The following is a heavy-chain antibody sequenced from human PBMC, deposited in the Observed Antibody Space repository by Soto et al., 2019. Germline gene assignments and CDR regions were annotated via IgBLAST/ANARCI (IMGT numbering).Heavy chain of an antibody. D-gene: IGHD5-18*01. V-gene: IGHV3-21*01. CDR3: ARKDTAMDSYYFDY. J-gene: IGHJ4*02. CDR2: ISSSSSYI. CDR1: GFTFSSYS. Sequence: GGSLRLSCAASGFTFSSYSMNWVRQAPGKGLEWVSSISSSSSYIYYADSVKGRFTISRDNAKNSLYLQMNSLRAEDTAVYYCARKDTAMDSYYFDYWGQGTLVTVSS.